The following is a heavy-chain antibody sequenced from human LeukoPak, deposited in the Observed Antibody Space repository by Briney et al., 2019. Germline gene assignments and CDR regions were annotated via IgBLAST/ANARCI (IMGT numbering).Heavy chain of an antibody. J-gene: IGHJ4*02. Sequence: SETLSLTCTVSGGSISSSSYYWGWIRQPPGKGLEWIGSIYYSGSTYYNPPLKSRVTISVDTSKNQFSLKLSSVTAADTAVYYCVAGRRITMNWGQGTLVTVSS. CDR2: IYYSGST. D-gene: IGHD3-22*01. CDR1: GGSISSSSYY. V-gene: IGHV4-39*01. CDR3: VAGRRITMN.